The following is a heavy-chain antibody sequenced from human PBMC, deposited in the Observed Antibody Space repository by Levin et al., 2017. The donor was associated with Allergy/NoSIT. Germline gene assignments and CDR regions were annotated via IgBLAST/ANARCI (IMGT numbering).Heavy chain of an antibody. D-gene: IGHD1-26*01. Sequence: GESLKISCKASGYTFTGYYMHWVRQAPGQGLEWMGWINPNSGGTNYAQKFQGWVTMTRDTSISTAYMELSRLRSDDTAVYYCARDRWELRGLDVWGQGTTVTVSS. CDR1: GYTFTGYY. J-gene: IGHJ6*02. V-gene: IGHV1-2*04. CDR3: ARDRWELRGLDV. CDR2: INPNSGGT.